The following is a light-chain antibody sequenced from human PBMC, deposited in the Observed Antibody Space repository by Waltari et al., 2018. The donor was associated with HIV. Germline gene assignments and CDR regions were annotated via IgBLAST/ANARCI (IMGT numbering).Light chain of an antibody. V-gene: IGKV1-5*03. CDR3: QQYNSYSQT. J-gene: IGKJ1*01. CDR1: QSISSW. Sequence: EIQMNQSPSTLSASVGDRVTITCRASQSISSWLAWYQQKPGKAPKLLIYKASSLESGVPSRFSGSGSGTEFTLTISSLQPDDFATYYCQQYNSYSQTFGQGTKVEIK. CDR2: KAS.